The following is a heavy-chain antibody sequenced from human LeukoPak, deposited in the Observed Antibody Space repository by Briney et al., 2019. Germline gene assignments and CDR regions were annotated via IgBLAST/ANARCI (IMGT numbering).Heavy chain of an antibody. CDR1: GYTFTSYD. CDR2: MNPNSGNT. Sequence: ASVNVSCKASGYTFTSYDINWVRQATGQGLEWMGWMNPNSGNTGYAQKFQGRVTMTRNTSISTAYMELSSLRSEDTAVYYCARGIAAAGTDYFDYWGQGTLVTVSS. V-gene: IGHV1-8*01. CDR3: ARGIAAAGTDYFDY. J-gene: IGHJ4*02. D-gene: IGHD6-13*01.